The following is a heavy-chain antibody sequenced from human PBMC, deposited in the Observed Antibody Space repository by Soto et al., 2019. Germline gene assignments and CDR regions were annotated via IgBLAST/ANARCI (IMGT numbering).Heavy chain of an antibody. CDR1: GFSLSTSGVG. J-gene: IGHJ4*02. D-gene: IGHD4-17*01. V-gene: IGHV2-5*02. CDR2: IYWDDVK. CDR3: ARKGSGDYALDY. Sequence: QITLKESGPTLVKPTQTLTLTCTLSGFSLSTSGVGVGWIRQSPGKALEWLAVIYWDDVKHYSPSLERRLTITHYTSESEVVLTRTNMDPVDTATYYCARKGSGDYALDYWGQGILVTVSS.